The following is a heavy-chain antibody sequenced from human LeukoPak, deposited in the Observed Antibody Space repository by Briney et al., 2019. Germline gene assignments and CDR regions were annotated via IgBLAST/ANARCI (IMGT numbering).Heavy chain of an antibody. CDR2: ISAYNGNT. J-gene: IGHJ4*02. CDR1: GYTFTSYG. Sequence: ASVKVSCKASGYTFTSYGISWVRQAPGQGLEWMEWISAYNGNTNYAQKLQGRVTMTTDTSTSTAYMELRSLRSDDTAVYYCARDQNYYGSGSYLTLFDYWGQGTLVTVSS. CDR3: ARDQNYYGSGSYLTLFDY. V-gene: IGHV1-18*01. D-gene: IGHD3-10*01.